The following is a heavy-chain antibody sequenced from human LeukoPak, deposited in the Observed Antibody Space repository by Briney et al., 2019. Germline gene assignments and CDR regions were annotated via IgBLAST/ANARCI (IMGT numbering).Heavy chain of an antibody. V-gene: IGHV3-30*02. CDR1: GFTFSSYG. Sequence: GGSLRLSCAASGFTFSSYGMHWVRQAPGKGLEWVAFIRYDGSNKYYADSVRGRFTISRDNSKNTLYLQMNSLRAEDTAVYYCAKDRSPIVVVSNYGMDVWGQGTTVTVSS. J-gene: IGHJ6*02. CDR3: AKDRSPIVVVSNYGMDV. D-gene: IGHD2-21*01. CDR2: IRYDGSNK.